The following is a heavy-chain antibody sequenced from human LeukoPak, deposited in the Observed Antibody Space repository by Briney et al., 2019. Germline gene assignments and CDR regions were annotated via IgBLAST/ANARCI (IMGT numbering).Heavy chain of an antibody. D-gene: IGHD3-22*01. J-gene: IGHJ3*02. CDR3: AKDQYYYDRTARRLPLEPSAFDI. CDR1: GFTFSSYG. Sequence: PGGSLRLSCAASGFTFSSYGMHWVRQAPGKGLEWVAFIRYDGSNKYYADSVKGRFTISRDNSKNTLYLQMNSLRAEDTAVYYCAKDQYYYDRTARRLPLEPSAFDIWGQGTMVTVSS. V-gene: IGHV3-30*02. CDR2: IRYDGSNK.